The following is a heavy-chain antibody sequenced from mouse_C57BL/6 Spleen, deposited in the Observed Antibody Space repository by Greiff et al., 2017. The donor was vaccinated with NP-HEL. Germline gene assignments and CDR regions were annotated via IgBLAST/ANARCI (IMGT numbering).Heavy chain of an antibody. D-gene: IGHD1-1*01. CDR1: GYTFTNYW. J-gene: IGHJ2*01. CDR2: IYPGGGYT. V-gene: IGHV1-63*01. Sequence: QVQLKQSGAELVRPGTSVKMSCKASGYTFTNYWLGWAKQRPGHGLEWIGDIYPGGGYTNYNEKFKGKATLTADKSSSTAYMQVSSLTSEDSAIYYCARGGVVAFDDWGQGTTLTVSS. CDR3: ARGGVVAFDD.